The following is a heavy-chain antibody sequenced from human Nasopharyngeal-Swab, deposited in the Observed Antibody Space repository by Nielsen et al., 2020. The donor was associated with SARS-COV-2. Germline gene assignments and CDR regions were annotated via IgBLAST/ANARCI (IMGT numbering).Heavy chain of an antibody. J-gene: IGHJ4*02. D-gene: IGHD6-13*01. V-gene: IGHV1-46*01. Sequence: ASLKVSCKASGYTFTSYYMHWVRQAPGQGLEWMGIINPSGGSTSYAQKFQGIVTMTGDTSTSTAYMELSSLSSEDTAVYYCARDYSSSSSFDYWGQGTLVTVSS. CDR1: GYTFTSYY. CDR3: ARDYSSSSSFDY. CDR2: INPSGGST.